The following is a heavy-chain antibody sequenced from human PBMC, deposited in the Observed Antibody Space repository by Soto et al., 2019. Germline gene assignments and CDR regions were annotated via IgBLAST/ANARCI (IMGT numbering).Heavy chain of an antibody. CDR1: GDSISSGDYY. CDR2: VHYIGNA. Sequence: PSETLSLTCTLSGDSISSGDYYWSWIRQPPGKGPEWIGYVHYIGNAYYNPSLESRVTISVDTSKNQFSLKLSSVTAADTAVYFCATYDATGHRYWGPGTLVTVSS. D-gene: IGHD2-8*02. J-gene: IGHJ4*02. CDR3: ATYDATGHRY. V-gene: IGHV4-30-4*01.